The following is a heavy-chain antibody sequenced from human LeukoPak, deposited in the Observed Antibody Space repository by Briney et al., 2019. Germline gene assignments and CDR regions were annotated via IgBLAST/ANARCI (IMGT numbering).Heavy chain of an antibody. Sequence: RAGGSLRLSCAASGFTFSSYAMHWVRQAPGKGLEWVAVISYDGSNKYYAGSVKGRFTISRDNSKNTLCLQMNSLRAEDTAVYYCAKALSAWGYGCRNEDPFDYWGQGTLVTVSS. CDR1: GFTFSSYA. V-gene: IGHV3-30-3*01. CDR3: AKALSAWGYGCRNEDPFDY. CDR2: ISYDGSNK. D-gene: IGHD6-13*01. J-gene: IGHJ4*02.